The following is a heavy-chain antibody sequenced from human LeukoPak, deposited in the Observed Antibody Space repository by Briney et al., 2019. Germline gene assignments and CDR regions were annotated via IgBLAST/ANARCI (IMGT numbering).Heavy chain of an antibody. CDR1: GGSISSYY. D-gene: IGHD6-6*01. CDR2: IYYSGST. CDR3: AAIAARGPGYY. Sequence: SETLSLTCTVSGGSISSYYWSWIRQPPGKGLEWIGYIYYSGSTNYNPSLKSRVTISVDTSKNQFSLKLSSVTAADTAVYYCAAIAARGPGYYWGQGTLVTVSS. V-gene: IGHV4-59*01. J-gene: IGHJ4*02.